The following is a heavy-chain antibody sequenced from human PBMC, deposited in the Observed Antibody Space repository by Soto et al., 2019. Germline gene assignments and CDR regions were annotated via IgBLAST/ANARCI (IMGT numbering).Heavy chain of an antibody. D-gene: IGHD3-3*01. CDR1: GFAFSTVW. CDR3: TTGFDF. CDR2: IKSASDGGTT. J-gene: IGHJ4*02. Sequence: GGSLILSCVASGFAFSTVWMSWVRQAPGKGLEWVGLIKSASDGGTTDFAAPVKGRFSISRDDSKNTLYLQLNSLKTEDTAVYYCTTGFDFRGQGTLVTVSS. V-gene: IGHV3-15*01.